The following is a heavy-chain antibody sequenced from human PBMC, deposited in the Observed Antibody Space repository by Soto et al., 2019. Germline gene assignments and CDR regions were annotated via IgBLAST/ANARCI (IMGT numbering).Heavy chain of an antibody. CDR1: GFTFSSYW. CDR3: TRGLENYTYFDY. Sequence: EVQLVESGGGLVQPGGSLRLSCAASGFTFSSYWMHWVRQAPGKGLEWVSRLNTDGRNTVYADTVKGRFTISRDNAKNTLYVKMTSLKAKDTAVYYCTRGLENYTYFDYWGQGILVTVSS. D-gene: IGHD1-7*01. J-gene: IGHJ4*02. V-gene: IGHV3-74*01. CDR2: LNTDGRNT.